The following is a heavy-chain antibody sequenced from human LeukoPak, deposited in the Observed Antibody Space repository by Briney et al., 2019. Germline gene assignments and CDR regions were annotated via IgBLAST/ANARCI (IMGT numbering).Heavy chain of an antibody. D-gene: IGHD1-26*01. Sequence: PGGSLRLSCAASGFTSSTYGMHWVRQGPGRGLEWVAVISYDGSNKYYADSVKGRFTISRDNSKNTLYLQMNSLRAEDTAVYYCAKVFFSGSYYAASDYWGQGTLVTVSS. CDR2: ISYDGSNK. J-gene: IGHJ4*02. CDR3: AKVFFSGSYYAASDY. CDR1: GFTSSTYG. V-gene: IGHV3-30*18.